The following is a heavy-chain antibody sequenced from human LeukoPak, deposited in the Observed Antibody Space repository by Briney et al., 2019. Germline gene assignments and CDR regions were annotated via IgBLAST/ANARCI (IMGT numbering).Heavy chain of an antibody. Sequence: GGSLRLSCAASGFTFSSYSMNWVRQAPGKGLEWVSSISSSSSYIYYADSVKGRFTISRGNAKNSLYLQMNSLRAEDTAVYYCAKGQELDDGVFDSWGQGTLVTVSS. CDR3: AKGQELDDGVFDS. J-gene: IGHJ4*02. CDR2: ISSSSSYI. CDR1: GFTFSSYS. V-gene: IGHV3-21*01. D-gene: IGHD1-1*01.